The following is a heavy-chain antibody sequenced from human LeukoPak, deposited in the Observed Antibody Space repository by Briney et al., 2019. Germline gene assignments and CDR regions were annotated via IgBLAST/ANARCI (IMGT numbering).Heavy chain of an antibody. J-gene: IGHJ4*02. CDR3: ARDNPRTTGYSSGSSFDF. Sequence: PLETLSLTCAVSGGSLSSSNWWIWLRQPPGKGLEWIGEIYHSGGGGTNYNPSLKSRATISIDNAKNQFSLKVRSVTAADTAVYFCARDNPRTTGYSSGSSFDFWGQGTLVTVSS. CDR1: GGSLSSSNW. V-gene: IGHV4-4*02. CDR2: IYHSGGGGT. D-gene: IGHD6-19*01.